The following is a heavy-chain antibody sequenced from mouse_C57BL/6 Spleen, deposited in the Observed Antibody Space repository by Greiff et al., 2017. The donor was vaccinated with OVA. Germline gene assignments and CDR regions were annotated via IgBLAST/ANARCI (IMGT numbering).Heavy chain of an antibody. V-gene: IGHV1-4*01. Sequence: VMLVESGAELARPGASVKMSCKASGYTFTSYTMHWVKQRPGQGLEWIGYINPSSGYTKYNQKFKDKATLTADKSSSTAYMQLSSLTSEDSAVYYCAREDSNPFDYWGQGTTLTVSS. CDR2: INPSSGYT. CDR3: AREDSNPFDY. CDR1: GYTFTSYT. J-gene: IGHJ2*01. D-gene: IGHD2-5*01.